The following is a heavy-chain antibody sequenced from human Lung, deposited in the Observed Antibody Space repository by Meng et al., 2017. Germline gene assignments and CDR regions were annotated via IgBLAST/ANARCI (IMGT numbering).Heavy chain of an antibody. CDR2: INHSGST. V-gene: IGHV4-34*01. J-gene: IGHJ4*02. CDR3: ARGPTTMAHDFDY. Sequence: QLQLQQWGAGLLKPSATLSLTCVVSGGSFSDYYGSWIRQPPGKGLEWIGEINHSGSTNYNPSLESRATISVDTSQNNLSLKLSSVTAADSAVYYCARGPTTMAHDFDYWGQGTLVTVSS. D-gene: IGHD4-11*01. CDR1: GGSFSDYY.